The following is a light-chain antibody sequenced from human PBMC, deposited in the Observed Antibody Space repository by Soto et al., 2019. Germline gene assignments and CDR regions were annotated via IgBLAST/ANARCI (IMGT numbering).Light chain of an antibody. CDR3: QHYNNWPPYT. Sequence: EIVMTQSPDTLSVSPGERATLSCRASQRISSNLAWYQQKPGQAPRLLIYAASTRATGVPARFSGSGSETDFTLTISNLQSEDCAVYYCQHYNNWPPYTFGQGTKVEIK. CDR1: QRISSN. J-gene: IGKJ2*01. CDR2: AAS. V-gene: IGKV3D-15*01.